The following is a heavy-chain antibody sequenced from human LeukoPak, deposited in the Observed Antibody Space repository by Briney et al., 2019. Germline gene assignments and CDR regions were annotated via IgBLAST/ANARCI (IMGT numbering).Heavy chain of an antibody. CDR3: AREAAIWFGESDANYYFDY. Sequence: PSETLSLTCTVSGGSISSYYWSWIRQPPGKGLEWIGYIYYSGSTNYNPSLKGRVTISVDTSKNQFSLKLSSVTAADTAVYYCAREAAIWFGESDANYYFDYWGQGTLVTVSS. CDR1: GGSISSYY. D-gene: IGHD3-10*01. CDR2: IYYSGST. V-gene: IGHV4-59*01. J-gene: IGHJ4*02.